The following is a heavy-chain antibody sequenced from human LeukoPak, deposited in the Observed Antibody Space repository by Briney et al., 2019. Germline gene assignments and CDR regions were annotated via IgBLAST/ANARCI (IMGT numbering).Heavy chain of an antibody. CDR2: ISAYNGNT. J-gene: IGHJ6*03. V-gene: IGHV1-18*01. D-gene: IGHD6-13*01. Sequence: PGASVKVSCKASGYTFTSYGISWVRQAPGQGLEWMGWISAYNGNTNYAQKLQGRVTMTTDTSTSTAYMELRSLRSDDTAVYYCARLGYSSSWYESWFADYYYYMDVWGKGTTVTISS. CDR1: GYTFTSYG. CDR3: ARLGYSSSWYESWFADYYYYMDV.